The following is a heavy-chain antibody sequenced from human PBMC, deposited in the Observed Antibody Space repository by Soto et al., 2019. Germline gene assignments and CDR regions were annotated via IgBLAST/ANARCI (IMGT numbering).Heavy chain of an antibody. D-gene: IGHD3-10*01. CDR3: ATWHLREHAYDI. CDR1: GFTVSGKKY. Sequence: GESLKISCAAFGFTVSGKKYVAWVRQAPGKGLEWVSALYDLDGTYYADSVKGRFTTSSDSSRTTVYLQMNDLRPDDTAVYSCATWHLREHAYDIWGQGTTVTVSS. J-gene: IGHJ3*02. V-gene: IGHV3-53*01. CDR2: LYDLDGT.